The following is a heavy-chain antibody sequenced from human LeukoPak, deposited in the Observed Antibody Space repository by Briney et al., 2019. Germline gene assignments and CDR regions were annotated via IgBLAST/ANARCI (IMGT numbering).Heavy chain of an antibody. Sequence: GASVKVSCKASGYTFTSYDINWVRQATGQELEWMGWMNPNSGNTGYAQKFQGRVTITRNTSISTAYMELSSLRSEDTAVYYCARALSRSSGWYGHIGRVGYYYMDVWGKGTTVTVSS. V-gene: IGHV1-8*03. J-gene: IGHJ6*03. CDR3: ARALSRSSGWYGHIGRVGYYYMDV. CDR1: GYTFTSYD. CDR2: MNPNSGNT. D-gene: IGHD6-19*01.